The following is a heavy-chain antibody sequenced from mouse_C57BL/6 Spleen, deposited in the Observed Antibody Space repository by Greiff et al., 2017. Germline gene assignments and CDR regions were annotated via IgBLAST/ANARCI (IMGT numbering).Heavy chain of an antibody. CDR1: GYSFTGYF. CDR2: INPYNGDT. J-gene: IGHJ4*01. Sequence: VQLQQSGPELVKPGDSVKISCKASGYSFTGYFMNWVMQSHGKSLEWIGRINPYNGDTFYNQKFKGKATLTVDKSSSTAHMELRSLTSEDSAVYYCARSPNYYGSSYAMDYWGQGTSVTVSS. V-gene: IGHV1-20*01. CDR3: ARSPNYYGSSYAMDY. D-gene: IGHD1-1*01.